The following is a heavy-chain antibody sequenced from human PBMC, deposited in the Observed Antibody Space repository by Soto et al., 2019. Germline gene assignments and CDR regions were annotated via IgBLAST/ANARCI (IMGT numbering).Heavy chain of an antibody. CDR2: IYYSGST. D-gene: IGHD6-13*01. J-gene: IGHJ6*02. CDR3: EGLDYSSIWVGYYYYRMDV. CDR1: GGSISSGGYY. V-gene: IGHV4-39*01. Sequence: SETLSLTCTVSGGSISSGGYYWSWIRQHPGKGLEWIGSIYYSGSTYYNPSLKSRVTISVDTSKNQFSLKLSSVTAADTAVDYCEGLDYSSIWVGYYYYRMDVWGQGTPVTVSS.